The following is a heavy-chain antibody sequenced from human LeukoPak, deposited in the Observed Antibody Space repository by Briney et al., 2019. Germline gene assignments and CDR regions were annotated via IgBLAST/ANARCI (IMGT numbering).Heavy chain of an antibody. V-gene: IGHV3-23*01. CDR2: ISGSGGST. Sequence: PGGSLRLSCAASGFTFSSYAMNWVRQAPGKGLEWVSAISGSGGSTYYADSVKGRFTISRDNSKNTLYLQMNSLRAEDTAVYYCAKDPGVVVAAGILDYWGQGTLVTVSS. CDR1: GFTFSSYA. J-gene: IGHJ4*02. D-gene: IGHD2-15*01. CDR3: AKDPGVVVAAGILDY.